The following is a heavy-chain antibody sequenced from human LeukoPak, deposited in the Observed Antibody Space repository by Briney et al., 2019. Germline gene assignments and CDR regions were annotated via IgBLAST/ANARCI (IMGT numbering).Heavy chain of an antibody. V-gene: IGHV3-23*01. Sequence: PGGSLRLSCAASGFTFSSYAMSWVRQAPGKGLEWVSVSSGSGGSKNYADSVRGRFTISRDNSKNTLYLQMNSLRAEDTAVYYCAKDLRPRIQLWLDYWGQGTLVTVSS. J-gene: IGHJ4*02. CDR1: GFTFSSYA. D-gene: IGHD5-18*01. CDR2: SSGSGGSK. CDR3: AKDLRPRIQLWLDY.